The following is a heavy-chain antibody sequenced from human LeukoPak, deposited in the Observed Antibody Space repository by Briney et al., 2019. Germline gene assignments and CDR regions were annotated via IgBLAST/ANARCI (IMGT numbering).Heavy chain of an antibody. V-gene: IGHV3-30*01. CDR2: ISYDGTSK. Sequence: GGSLRLSCAASGFSFSSYAMHWVRQAPGKGLEWVAVISYDGTSKYYAESVRGRFTIFRDNSKNTLYLEMNSLTGEDTAVYYCARGRTYSSSFLDYWGQGTLVTVSS. D-gene: IGHD6-6*01. CDR1: GFSFSSYA. CDR3: ARGRTYSSSFLDY. J-gene: IGHJ4*02.